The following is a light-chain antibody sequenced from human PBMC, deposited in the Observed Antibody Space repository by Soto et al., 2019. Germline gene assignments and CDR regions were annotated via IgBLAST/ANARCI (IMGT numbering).Light chain of an antibody. Sequence: EIMMTQSPATLSVSPGERATLSCRASQSVSSKLAWYQQKPGQAPRLLIYGASTRATGIPARFSGSGSGTDFTLTIISLQSEDFAVYYCQQYNNWPLTFGQGTKLEIK. CDR1: QSVSSK. J-gene: IGKJ2*01. CDR3: QQYNNWPLT. V-gene: IGKV3-15*01. CDR2: GAS.